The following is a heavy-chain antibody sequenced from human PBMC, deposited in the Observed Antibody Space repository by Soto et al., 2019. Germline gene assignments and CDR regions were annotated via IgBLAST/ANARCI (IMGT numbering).Heavy chain of an antibody. CDR1: GGTFSSHA. CDR3: ARAAIHGSSWYFWFDP. J-gene: IGHJ5*02. V-gene: IGHV1-69*13. D-gene: IGHD6-13*01. CDR2: IIPMFGTT. Sequence: AASVKVSCKTSGGTFSSHAINWVRQAPGQGLEWMGGIIPMFGTTNYAQKFKGRVTISADESTSTAYMELSSLRSEDAAVYYCARAAIHGSSWYFWFDPWGQGTMVTVYS.